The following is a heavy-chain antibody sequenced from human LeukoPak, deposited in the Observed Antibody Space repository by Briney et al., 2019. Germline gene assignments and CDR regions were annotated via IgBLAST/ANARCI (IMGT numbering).Heavy chain of an antibody. D-gene: IGHD6-6*01. V-gene: IGHV3-30*02. CDR2: IPYDGSDK. J-gene: IGHJ5*02. CDR1: GFPFSSYG. CDR3: ARGSHRIEYRRSAAFDP. Sequence: PGGSLRLSCAASGFPFSSYGMHWVRQAPGKGLEWVAFIPYDGSDKFYADSVKGRFTISRDNSKNTLYLQMISLRAEDTAVYYCARGSHRIEYRRSAAFDPWGQGTLVTVSS.